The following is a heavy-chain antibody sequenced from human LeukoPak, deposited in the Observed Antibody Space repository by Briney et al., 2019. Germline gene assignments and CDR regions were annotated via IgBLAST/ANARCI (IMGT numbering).Heavy chain of an antibody. D-gene: IGHD5-12*01. Sequence: SETLSLTCAVYGGSFSGYYWSWIRQPPGKGLEWIGEINHSGSTNYNPSLESRVTISLDTSRNQFSLKLNSVTAADTAVYYCARHNNDSGYDIGRFQWFDPWGQGTLVTVSS. CDR1: GGSFSGYY. CDR2: INHSGST. J-gene: IGHJ5*02. CDR3: ARHNNDSGYDIGRFQWFDP. V-gene: IGHV4-34*01.